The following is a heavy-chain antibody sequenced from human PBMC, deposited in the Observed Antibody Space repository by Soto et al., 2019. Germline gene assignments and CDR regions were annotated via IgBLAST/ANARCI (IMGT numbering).Heavy chain of an antibody. CDR1: GFSLSTSGVG. V-gene: IGHV2-5*02. CDR3: ARIAVAGNWFDP. CDR2: IYLDDDK. Sequence: QITLKESGPTLVKPTQTLTLTCTFSGFSLSTSGVGVGWIRQPPGKALEWLALIYLDDDKRYSPSLKSRLTITKDTSKNHVVLTMTNMDPVDTATYYCARIAVAGNWFDPWGQGTLVTVSS. D-gene: IGHD6-19*01. J-gene: IGHJ5*02.